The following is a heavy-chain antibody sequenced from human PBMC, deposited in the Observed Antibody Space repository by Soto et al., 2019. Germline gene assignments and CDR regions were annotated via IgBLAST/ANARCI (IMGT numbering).Heavy chain of an antibody. Sequence: PVGSLRLSCAASGFPFSSYSMNWVRQAPGKGLEWVSYISSSGSTVYYADSVKGRFTISRDNAKNSLHLQMNSLRAEDTAVYYCARDNSRYSGYTLDVWGQGTTVTVSS. J-gene: IGHJ6*02. CDR2: ISSSGSTV. CDR1: GFPFSSYS. V-gene: IGHV3-48*01. D-gene: IGHD5-12*01. CDR3: ARDNSRYSGYTLDV.